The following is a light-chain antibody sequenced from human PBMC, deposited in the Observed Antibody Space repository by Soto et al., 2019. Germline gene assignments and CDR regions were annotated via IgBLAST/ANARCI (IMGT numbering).Light chain of an antibody. CDR1: SSNIGAGYD. J-gene: IGLJ2*01. CDR3: QSYDSSLSGVL. CDR2: SNR. Sequence: QSVLTQPPSVSGAPGQRVTISCTGSSSNIGAGYDVHWYQQLPRTAPKLLIYSNRNRPSGVPDRFSGSKSGTSASLAITGLQAEDEADYYCQSYDSSLSGVLFGGGTKVTVL. V-gene: IGLV1-40*01.